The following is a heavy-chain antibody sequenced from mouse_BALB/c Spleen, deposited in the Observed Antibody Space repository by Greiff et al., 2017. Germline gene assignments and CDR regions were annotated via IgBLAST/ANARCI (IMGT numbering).Heavy chain of an antibody. CDR3: TRDGNYWGYFDY. D-gene: IGHD2-1*01. CDR2: INPRNGGT. CDR1: AYTFTSSY. J-gene: IGHJ2*01. Sequence: VQLQQSGAELVKPGASGKLSCKASAYTFTSSYMYWVKQRPGQGLEWIGEINPRNGGTNFNEKFKSKATLTVDKSSSTAYMQLSSLTSEDSAVYYCTRDGNYWGYFDYWGQGTTLTVSS. V-gene: IGHV1S81*02.